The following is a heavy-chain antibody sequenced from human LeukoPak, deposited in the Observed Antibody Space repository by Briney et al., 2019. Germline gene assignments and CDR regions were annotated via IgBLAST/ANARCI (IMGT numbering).Heavy chain of an antibody. Sequence: PSETLSLTCTVSGGSISSYYWSWIRQPAGKGLEWIGRIYTSGSTNYNPSLKSRITMSADTSKNQFSLKLSSVTAADTAVYYCARADYGGYETHPNDYWGQGTLVTVSS. CDR2: IYTSGST. D-gene: IGHD5-12*01. CDR1: GGSISSYY. CDR3: ARADYGGYETHPNDY. J-gene: IGHJ4*02. V-gene: IGHV4-4*07.